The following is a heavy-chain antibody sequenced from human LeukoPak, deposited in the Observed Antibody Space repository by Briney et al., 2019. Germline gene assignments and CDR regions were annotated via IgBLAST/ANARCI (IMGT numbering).Heavy chain of an antibody. D-gene: IGHD2-2*01. CDR2: INSDGSST. Sequence: GSLRLSCAASGFTFSRYWMHWGRQAPGKGRGWVSRINSDGSSTIYADSVKGRVTISRDNAKNTLYLQMNSLRAKTTAVYLCASTGEYPLRPFHYSGQRTLLTVSS. J-gene: IGHJ4*02. CDR1: GFTFSRYW. V-gene: IGHV3-74*01. CDR3: ASTGEYPLRPFHY.